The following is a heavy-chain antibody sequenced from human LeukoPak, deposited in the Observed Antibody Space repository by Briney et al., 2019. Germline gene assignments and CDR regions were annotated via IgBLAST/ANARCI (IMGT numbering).Heavy chain of an antibody. Sequence: PGGSLRLSCAASGFTFSSYAMSWVRQAPGKGLEWVSAISGSGGSTYYADSVKGRFTISRDNSKNTLYLQMNSLRAEDTAVYYCANIIERYCSSTSCYHLGLVGYWGQGTLVTVSS. CDR2: ISGSGGST. CDR3: ANIIERYCSSTSCYHLGLVGY. CDR1: GFTFSSYA. J-gene: IGHJ4*02. V-gene: IGHV3-23*01. D-gene: IGHD2-2*01.